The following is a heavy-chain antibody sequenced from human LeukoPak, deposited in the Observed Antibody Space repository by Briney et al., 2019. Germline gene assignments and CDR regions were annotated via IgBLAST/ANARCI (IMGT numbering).Heavy chain of an antibody. CDR1: GGTFSSYA. J-gene: IGHJ4*02. V-gene: IGHV1-2*02. Sequence: GASVKVSCKASGGTFSSYAISWVRQAPGQGLEWMGWINPNTGATNYPQKFQGRVTMTRDTSISTAYMELISLRSDDTAVYYCARIYSSAWFPDYWGQGTLVTVSS. CDR2: INPNTGAT. CDR3: ARIYSSAWFPDY. D-gene: IGHD6-19*01.